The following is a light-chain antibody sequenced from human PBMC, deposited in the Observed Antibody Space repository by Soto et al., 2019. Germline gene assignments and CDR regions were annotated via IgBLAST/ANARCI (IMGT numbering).Light chain of an antibody. Sequence: QLVLTQPPSVSGAPGQRVTISCTGSSSNIGAGYDVHWYQQLPGTAPKLLIYGHSNRPSGVPDRFSGSKSGTSASLAITGLQAEDEADYYCQSYDSSLSGYWVFGGGTQLTVL. J-gene: IGLJ3*02. CDR1: SSNIGAGYD. CDR3: QSYDSSLSGYWV. V-gene: IGLV1-40*01. CDR2: GHS.